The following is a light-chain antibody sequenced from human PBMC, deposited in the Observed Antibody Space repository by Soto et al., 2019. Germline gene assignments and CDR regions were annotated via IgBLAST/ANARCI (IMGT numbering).Light chain of an antibody. CDR1: SSDVGSYDL. CDR3: CAYADSNIFV. V-gene: IGLV2-23*02. CDR2: GVN. J-gene: IGLJ1*01. Sequence: QSALTQPASVSGSPGQSITISCTGTSSDVGSYDLVSWYQQRPGKAPKLLIYGVNKRSSGVSTRFSGSKSGNTASLTISDLQAEDEADFYCCAYADSNIFVFGTGTKLTVL.